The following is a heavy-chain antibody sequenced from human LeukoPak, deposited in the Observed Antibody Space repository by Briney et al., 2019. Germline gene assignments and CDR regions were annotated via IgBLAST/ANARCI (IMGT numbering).Heavy chain of an antibody. CDR2: ISAYNGNT. CDR3: ARARSYGRGPNWFDP. CDR1: GYTFTSYG. J-gene: IGHJ5*02. Sequence: ASVKVSCKASGYTFTSYGISWVRQAPGQGLEWMGWISAYNGNTNYALKLQGRVTMTTDTSTSTAYMELRSLRSDDTAVYYCARARSYGRGPNWFDPWGQGTLVTVSS. V-gene: IGHV1-18*01. D-gene: IGHD1-26*01.